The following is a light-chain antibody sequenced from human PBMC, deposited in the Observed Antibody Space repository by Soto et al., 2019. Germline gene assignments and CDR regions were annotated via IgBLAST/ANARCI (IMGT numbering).Light chain of an antibody. CDR2: AAS. Sequence: DIQMTQSPSSLSASVGDRVTITCRASHCISTYLNCYQQKPGKAPKLLIYAASSLQSGVPSRFSGSGSETDFTLTISSLQPEDFATYSCQQSYSTTWTFGQGTKVDI. V-gene: IGKV1-39*01. J-gene: IGKJ1*01. CDR3: QQSYSTTWT. CDR1: HCISTY.